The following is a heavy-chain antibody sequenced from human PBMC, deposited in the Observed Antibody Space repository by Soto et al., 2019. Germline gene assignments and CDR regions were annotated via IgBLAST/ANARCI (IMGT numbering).Heavy chain of an antibody. V-gene: IGHV3-21*01. D-gene: IGHD1-26*01. CDR1: GFTFSSYS. CDR3: ARDGSGSYFQYYYYYGMDV. CDR2: ISSSSSYI. J-gene: IGHJ6*02. Sequence: PGGSLRLSCAASGFTFSSYSMNWVRQAPGKGLEWVSSISSSSSYIYYADSVKGRFTISRDNAKNSLYLQMNSLRAEDTAVYYCARDGSGSYFQYYYYYGMDVWGQGTTVTAP.